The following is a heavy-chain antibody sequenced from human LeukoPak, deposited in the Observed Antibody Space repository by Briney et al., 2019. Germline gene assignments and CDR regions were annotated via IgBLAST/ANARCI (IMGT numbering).Heavy chain of an antibody. CDR1: GFTFSSYS. D-gene: IGHD6-6*01. CDR2: ISGSGGST. V-gene: IGHV3-23*01. CDR3: AKGNLEYSSSSLDY. Sequence: RPGGSLRLSCAASGFTFSSYSMNWVRQAPGKGLEWVSAISGSGGSTYYADSVKGRFTISRDNSKNTLYLQMNSLRAEDTAVYYCAKGNLEYSSSSLDYWGQGTLVTVSS. J-gene: IGHJ4*02.